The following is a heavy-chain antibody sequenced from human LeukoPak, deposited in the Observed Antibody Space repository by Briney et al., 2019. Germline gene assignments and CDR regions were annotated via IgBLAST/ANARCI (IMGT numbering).Heavy chain of an antibody. J-gene: IGHJ5*02. V-gene: IGHV4-34*01. D-gene: IGHD3-3*01. CDR2: INHSGST. CDR3: ARDRFLFQRPRFDP. CDR1: GGSFSGYH. Sequence: SETLSLTCAAYGGSFSGYHWSWIRQPPGKGLEWIGEINHSGSTNYNPSLKSRVTISVDTPKNQSSLKLSSVTAADTAVYSCARDRFLFQRPRFDPWGQGTLVTVSS.